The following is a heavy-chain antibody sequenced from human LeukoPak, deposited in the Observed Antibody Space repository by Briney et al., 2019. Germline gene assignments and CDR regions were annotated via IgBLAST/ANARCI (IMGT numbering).Heavy chain of an antibody. CDR3: ARGRDYYDSSGYFVFDY. CDR1: GGPINIGGFY. Sequence: SETLSLTCTVSGGPINIGGFYWSWIRQHPGKGLEWVGYISYSGNTYYNPSLKSRVTISIDTSKNQFSLRLSSVTAADTAVYYCARGRDYYDSSGYFVFDYWGQGTLVTVSS. CDR2: ISYSGNT. J-gene: IGHJ4*02. D-gene: IGHD3-22*01. V-gene: IGHV4-31*03.